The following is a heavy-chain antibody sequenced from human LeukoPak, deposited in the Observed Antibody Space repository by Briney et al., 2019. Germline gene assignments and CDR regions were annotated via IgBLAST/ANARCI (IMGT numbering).Heavy chain of an antibody. CDR2: IYYRGNT. Sequence: SETLSLPRAVYGGSFSGYYWSWIRQPPGKGLEWIGYIYYRGNTNYNPSLKSRVTISVDTSKNQFSLKLSSVTAADTAIYYCARHLSGDYTSWFDPWGQGTLVTVSS. J-gene: IGHJ5*02. CDR3: ARHLSGDYTSWFDP. V-gene: IGHV4-59*08. D-gene: IGHD4-17*01. CDR1: GGSFSGYY.